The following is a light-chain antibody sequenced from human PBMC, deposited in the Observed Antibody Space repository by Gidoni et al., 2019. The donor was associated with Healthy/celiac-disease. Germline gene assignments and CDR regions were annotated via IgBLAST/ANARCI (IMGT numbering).Light chain of an antibody. Sequence: DIQMTQPPSSLSASVGDRVTTTCRASQSISSYLNWYQQKPGKAPKLLIYTASSLQSGVPSRFSGSGSGTDFTLTISSLQPEDFATYYCQQSYSTSYTFXQXTKLEIK. V-gene: IGKV1-39*01. CDR1: QSISSY. CDR2: TAS. J-gene: IGKJ2*01. CDR3: QQSYSTSYT.